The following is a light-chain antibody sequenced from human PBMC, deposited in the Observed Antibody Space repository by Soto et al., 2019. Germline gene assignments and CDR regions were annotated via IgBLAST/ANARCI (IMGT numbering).Light chain of an antibody. V-gene: IGKV1-5*02. CDR1: QSIRHN. CDR3: QHHNSYSQT. Sequence: IQMTQPPPTLSPPVGDIVTIISRASQSIRHNLAWYQQRQGKAPKLLIYGAYTLQSGVPSRFSGSGSGTEFTLTISSLQPDDFGTYFCQHHNSYSQTFGQGTKVEIK. CDR2: GAY. J-gene: IGKJ1*01.